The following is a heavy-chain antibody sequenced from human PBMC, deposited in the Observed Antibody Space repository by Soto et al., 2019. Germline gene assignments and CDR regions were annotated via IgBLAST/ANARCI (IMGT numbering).Heavy chain of an antibody. CDR2: INPNSGGT. D-gene: IGHD3-22*01. J-gene: IGHJ4*02. Sequence: ASVKVSCKASGYTFTGYYMHWVRQAPGQGLEWMGWINPNSGGTNDAQKFQGRVTMTRDTSISTAYMELSRLRSDDTAVYYCARGFHYYDSSGYCAYWGQGTLGTVSS. CDR1: GYTFTGYY. V-gene: IGHV1-2*02. CDR3: ARGFHYYDSSGYCAY.